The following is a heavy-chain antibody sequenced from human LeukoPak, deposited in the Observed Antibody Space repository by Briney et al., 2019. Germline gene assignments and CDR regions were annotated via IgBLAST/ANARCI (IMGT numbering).Heavy chain of an antibody. CDR3: ARTPRRSSTSFDY. J-gene: IGHJ4*02. CDR1: GFSFSSST. Sequence: GGSLRLSCAASGFSFSSSTMNWVRQAPGRGLEWVSSISSSGSSIYYADSVKGRFTISRDNAKNSLYLQMNSLRAEDTAVYYCARTPRRSSTSFDYWGQGTLVTVSS. CDR2: ISSSGSSI. D-gene: IGHD2-2*01. V-gene: IGHV3-21*01.